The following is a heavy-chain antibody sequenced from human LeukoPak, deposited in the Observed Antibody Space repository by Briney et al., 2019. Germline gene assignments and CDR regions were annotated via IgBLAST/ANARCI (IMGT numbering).Heavy chain of an antibody. CDR1: VFPFSRYS. Sequence: PGGSLRLSCTTSVFPFSRYSMNWVRQAPGKGLEWVSFISSSSNYMYYADSVKGRFTISRDNAKNSLYLQMNSLRAEDTAVYYCARDEGSGTQADYWGQGTLVTVSS. V-gene: IGHV3-21*01. CDR3: ARDEGSGTQADY. CDR2: ISSSSNYM. J-gene: IGHJ4*02. D-gene: IGHD3-10*01.